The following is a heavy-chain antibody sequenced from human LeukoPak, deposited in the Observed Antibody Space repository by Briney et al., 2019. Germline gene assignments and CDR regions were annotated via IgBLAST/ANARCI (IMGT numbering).Heavy chain of an antibody. CDR2: IIPIFGTA. J-gene: IGHJ3*02. CDR3: ARDKGYYSGYDYDDAFDI. CDR1: GGTFSSYA. V-gene: IGHV1-69*06. D-gene: IGHD5-12*01. Sequence: VASVKVSCKASGGTFSSYAISWVRQAPGQGLEWMGRIIPIFGTANYAQKFQGRVTITADKLTSTAYMELSSLRSEDTAVYYCARDKGYYSGYDYDDAFDIWGQGTMVTVSS.